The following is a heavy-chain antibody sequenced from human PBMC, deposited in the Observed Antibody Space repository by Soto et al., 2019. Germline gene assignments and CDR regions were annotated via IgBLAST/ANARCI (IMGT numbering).Heavy chain of an antibody. CDR2: IYYSGST. Sequence: SETLSLTCTVSGGSIISGGYYWSWIRQHPGKGLEWIGYIYYSGSTYYNPSLKSRVTISVDTSKNQFSLKLSSVTAADTAVYYCARDQRGSSSSWYEDYYYYYGMDVWGQGTTVTVS. V-gene: IGHV4-31*03. CDR1: GGSIISGGYY. D-gene: IGHD6-13*01. CDR3: ARDQRGSSSSWYEDYYYYYGMDV. J-gene: IGHJ6*02.